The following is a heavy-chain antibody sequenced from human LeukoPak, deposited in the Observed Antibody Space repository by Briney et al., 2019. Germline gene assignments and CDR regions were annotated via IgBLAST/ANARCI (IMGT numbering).Heavy chain of an antibody. CDR1: GFTFSLYS. Sequence: TGGSLRLSCAASGFTFSLYSMNWVRQSPGKGPEWVANIKQDESERYTVDSVKGRFTISRDNAKNSVYLQMNSLRAEDTALYYCAREGVEVGGAAFDIWGQGTMVTVSS. CDR3: AREGVEVGGAAFDI. CDR2: IKQDESER. V-gene: IGHV3-7*01. J-gene: IGHJ3*02. D-gene: IGHD1-26*01.